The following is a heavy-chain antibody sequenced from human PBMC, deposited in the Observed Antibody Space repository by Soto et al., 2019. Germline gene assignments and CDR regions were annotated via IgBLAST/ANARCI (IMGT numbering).Heavy chain of an antibody. Sequence: QVQLVHSGAEVKKPGPSVKVSCKASGYTFTRFAMNWVRQAPGQRLEWMGWINSGNANTKYSQKFQGRVTISRDTSASTAYMELSSLRSEDTAVYYCARDFFSGGSPSFDQWGQGTLVTVSS. CDR3: ARDFFSGGSPSFDQ. J-gene: IGHJ4*02. D-gene: IGHD2-15*01. CDR1: GYTFTRFA. V-gene: IGHV1-3*01. CDR2: INSGNANT.